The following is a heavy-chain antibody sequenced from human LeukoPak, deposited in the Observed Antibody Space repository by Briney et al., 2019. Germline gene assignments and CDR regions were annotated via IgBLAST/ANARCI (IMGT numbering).Heavy chain of an antibody. V-gene: IGHV1-18*01. J-gene: IGHJ4*02. Sequence: ASVKASCKASGYTFTSYGISWVRQAPGQGLEWMGWISAYNGNTNYAQKLQGRVTMTTDTSTSTAYMELRSLRSDDTAVYYCARVQHFGVSPYYFDYWGQGTLVTVSS. CDR3: ARVQHFGVSPYYFDY. D-gene: IGHD3-3*01. CDR1: GYTFTSYG. CDR2: ISAYNGNT.